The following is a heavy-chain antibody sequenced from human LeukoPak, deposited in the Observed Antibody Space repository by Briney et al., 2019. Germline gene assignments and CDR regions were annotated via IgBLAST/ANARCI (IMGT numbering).Heavy chain of an antibody. J-gene: IGHJ3*02. CDR2: INPSGGST. Sequence: ASVKVSCKASGYTFTSYYMHWGRQAPGQGLEWMGIINPSGGSTSYAQKFQGRVTMTRDMSTSTVYMELSSLRSEDTAVYYCARDSQYCSSGSCSPGASDIWGQGTMVTVSS. V-gene: IGHV1-46*01. D-gene: IGHD2-15*01. CDR1: GYTFTSYY. CDR3: ARDSQYCSSGSCSPGASDI.